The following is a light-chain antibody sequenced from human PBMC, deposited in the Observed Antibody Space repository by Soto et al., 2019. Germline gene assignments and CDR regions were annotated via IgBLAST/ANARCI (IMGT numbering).Light chain of an antibody. J-gene: IGLJ3*02. CDR3: ISYASRDTLLWV. CDR2: EVN. CDR1: SSDVGGYNH. Sequence: QSVLTQPASVSGSPGQSITISCTGTSSDVGGYNHVAWYQQYPGKAPKLLIYEVNNRPSGISNRFSGSKSGNTASLTISGLQAEDEADYYCISYASRDTLLWVFGGGTKLTVL. V-gene: IGLV2-14*01.